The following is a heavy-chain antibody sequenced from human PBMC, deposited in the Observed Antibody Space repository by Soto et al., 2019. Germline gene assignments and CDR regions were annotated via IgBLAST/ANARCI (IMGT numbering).Heavy chain of an antibody. CDR1: GYPVSTHC. CDR2: IYPDDSDT. V-gene: IGHV5-51*01. D-gene: IGHD3-10*01. Sequence: PGDPLRISCAASGYPVSTHCIGGVRPMPGKGLEWMGMIYPDDSDTRYNPSFQGQVTISSDKSISTAYLQWSNLKASDSAIYYCTRHNMIRGANDVWGQGNTVTVSS. CDR3: TRHNMIRGANDV. J-gene: IGHJ6*02.